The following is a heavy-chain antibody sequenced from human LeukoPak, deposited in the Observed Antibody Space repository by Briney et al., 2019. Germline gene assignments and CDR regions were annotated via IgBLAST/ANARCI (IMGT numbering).Heavy chain of an antibody. J-gene: IGHJ6*03. CDR3: ARNSEAGPHSIHYYYYMDV. Sequence: PSETLSLTCTVSGGSISSSSYYWGWIRQPPGKGLEWIGSIYYSGSTYYNPSLKSRVTISVDTSKNRFSLKLSSVTAADTAVYYCARNSEAGPHSIHYYYYMDVWGKGTTVTVSS. CDR2: IYYSGST. CDR1: GGSISSSSYY. D-gene: IGHD3-9*01. V-gene: IGHV4-39*07.